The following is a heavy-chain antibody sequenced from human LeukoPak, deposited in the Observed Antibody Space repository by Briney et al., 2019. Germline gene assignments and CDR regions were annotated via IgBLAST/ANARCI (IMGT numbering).Heavy chain of an antibody. CDR1: GFTFSSYA. CDR2: ISYDGSNK. D-gene: IGHD3-22*01. J-gene: IGHJ4*02. Sequence: GGSLRLSCAASGFTFSSYAMHWVRQAPGKGLEWVAVISYDGSNKYYADSVKGRFTISRDNSKNTLYLQMNSLRAEDTAVYYCARDRASWDSSGYYYVLNLDYWGQGTLVTVSS. V-gene: IGHV3-30*04. CDR3: ARDRASWDSSGYYYVLNLDY.